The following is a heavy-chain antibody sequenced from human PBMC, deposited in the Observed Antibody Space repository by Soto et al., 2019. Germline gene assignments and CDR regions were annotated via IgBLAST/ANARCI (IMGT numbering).Heavy chain of an antibody. Sequence: AETLSLTCTVSGGSISTYYWSWIRQPPGKGMEWILYIYYSGSTSYNPSLKSRVTISVDTSKNQFSLKLRSVTAADTAVYYCASDRSSGWDQGYGRXVWGQGTKVTVSS. CDR3: ASDRSSGWDQGYGRXV. CDR2: IYYSGST. J-gene: IGHJ6*02. V-gene: IGHV4-59*01. D-gene: IGHD6-19*01. CDR1: GGSISTYY.